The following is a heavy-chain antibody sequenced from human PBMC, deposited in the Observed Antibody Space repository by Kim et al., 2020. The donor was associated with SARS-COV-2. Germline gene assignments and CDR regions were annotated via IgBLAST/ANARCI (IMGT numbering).Heavy chain of an antibody. J-gene: IGHJ5*02. V-gene: IGHV1-69*04. CDR3: ARGVLGSPTIFGVVNRNWFDP. Sequence: SVKVSCKASGGTFSSYAISWVRQAPGQGLEWMGRIIPILGIANYAQKFQGRVTITADKSTSTAYMELSSLRSEDTAVYYCARGVLGSPTIFGVVNRNWFDPWGQGTLVTVSS. CDR1: GGTFSSYA. CDR2: IIPILGIA. D-gene: IGHD3-3*01.